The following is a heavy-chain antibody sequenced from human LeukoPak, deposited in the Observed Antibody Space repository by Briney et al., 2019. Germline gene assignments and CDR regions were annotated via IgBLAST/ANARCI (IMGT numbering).Heavy chain of an antibody. Sequence: GASVKVSCKASGYTFTSYYMHWVRQAPGQGLEWMGIINPSGGSTSYAQKFQGRVTMTRDTSTSTVYMELSSLSSEDTAVYYCARGGRERYSRGWTDAFDIRGQGTMVTVSS. CDR3: ARGGRERYSRGWTDAFDI. V-gene: IGHV1-46*01. CDR1: GYTFTSYY. CDR2: INPSGGST. J-gene: IGHJ3*02. D-gene: IGHD6-19*01.